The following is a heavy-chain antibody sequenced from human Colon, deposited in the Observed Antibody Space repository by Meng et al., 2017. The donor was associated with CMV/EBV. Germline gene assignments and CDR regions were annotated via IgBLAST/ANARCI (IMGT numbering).Heavy chain of an antibody. V-gene: IGHV3-21*01. Sequence: VHVGGAGGGLVKPGVSLMLSCAASGFTFSSYSMNWVRQSPGKGLEWVSSISTTVSYVYYADSVKGRFTISRDNAKNSLYLQMDSLRAEDTAVYYCAREPGTYGYFDFWGQGTLVTVSS. D-gene: IGHD3-10*01. J-gene: IGHJ4*02. CDR2: ISTTVSYV. CDR3: AREPGTYGYFDF. CDR1: GFTFSSYS.